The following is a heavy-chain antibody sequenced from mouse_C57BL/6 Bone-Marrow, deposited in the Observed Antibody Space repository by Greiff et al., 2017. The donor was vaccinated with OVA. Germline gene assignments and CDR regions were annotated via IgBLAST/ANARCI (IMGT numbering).Heavy chain of an antibody. CDR2: KSYDGSN. Sequence: EVQRVESGPGLVKPSQSLKLTCYVTGYSFTSCDYWNWRRQFEGKKLEWVCYKSYDGSNNYNQSLKNRITITRDTSKNQFFLKLNSATTEDTATYYCASKGGDYYGSSPYAMDYWGQGTSVTVAS. J-gene: IGHJ4*01. V-gene: IGHV3-6*01. D-gene: IGHD1-1*01. CDR1: GYSFTSCDY. CDR3: ASKGGDYYGSSPYAMDY.